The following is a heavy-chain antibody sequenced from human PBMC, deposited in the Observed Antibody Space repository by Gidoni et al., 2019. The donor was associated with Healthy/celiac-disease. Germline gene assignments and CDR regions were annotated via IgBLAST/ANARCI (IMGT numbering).Heavy chain of an antibody. D-gene: IGHD1-1*01. CDR2: IYHSGST. CDR1: GCPISSGGYS. V-gene: IGHV4-30-2*01. CDR3: ARGGQLEPLDY. J-gene: IGHJ4*02. Sequence: QLQLQESGSGLVKPSQTLSLTCAVSGCPISSGGYSWSWIRQPPGKGLEWIGYIYHSGSTYYNPSLKSRVTISVDRSKNQFSLKLSSVTAADTAVYYCARGGQLEPLDYWGQGTLVTVSS.